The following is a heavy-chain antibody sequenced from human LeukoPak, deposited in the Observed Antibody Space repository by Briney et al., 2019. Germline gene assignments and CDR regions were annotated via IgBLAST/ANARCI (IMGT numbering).Heavy chain of an antibody. Sequence: PGGSLRLSCVASGFPFSSYWMTWVRQAPGKGLEWVANIKQDGSKKSYVDSVKGRFTISRDNSKNTLYLQMNSLRAEDTAVYYCARLAGDHGGYFDYWGQGTLVTVSS. J-gene: IGHJ4*02. CDR3: ARLAGDHGGYFDY. CDR1: GFPFSSYW. CDR2: IKQDGSKK. D-gene: IGHD6-19*01. V-gene: IGHV3-7*01.